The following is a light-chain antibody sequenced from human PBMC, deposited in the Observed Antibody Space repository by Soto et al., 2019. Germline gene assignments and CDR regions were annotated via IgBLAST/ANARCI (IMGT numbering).Light chain of an antibody. CDR3: AAWDDSLSGLYV. Sequence: QSVLTQPPSASGTPWQRVTISCSGSSSNIGSNYVFWYQHLPGTAPKLLMYRNNQRPSGVPDRFSGSKSGTSASLAISGLRSEDETDYYCAAWDDSLSGLYVFGTGTKVPVL. V-gene: IGLV1-47*01. CDR2: RNN. CDR1: SSNIGSNY. J-gene: IGLJ1*01.